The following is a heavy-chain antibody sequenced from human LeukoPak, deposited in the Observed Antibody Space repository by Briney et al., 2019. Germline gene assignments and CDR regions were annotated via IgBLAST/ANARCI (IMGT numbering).Heavy chain of an antibody. CDR3: ARDSSAAFNI. CDR1: GFTFSSYW. J-gene: IGHJ3*02. Sequence: GGSLRLSCAASGFTFSSYWMHWVRQAPGKGLVWVSRINSDGSNTNYADSVEGRFSISRDNTKNTLYLQMNSLRAEDTAVYYCARDSSAAFNIWGQGTMVTVSS. V-gene: IGHV3-74*01. D-gene: IGHD3-3*01. CDR2: INSDGSNT.